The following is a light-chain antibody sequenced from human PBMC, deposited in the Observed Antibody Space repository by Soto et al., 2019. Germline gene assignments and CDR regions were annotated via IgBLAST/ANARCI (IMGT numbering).Light chain of an antibody. V-gene: IGKV1-12*01. CDR2: AAA. CDR3: QQANSFPLT. J-gene: IGKJ3*01. CDR1: QGIGSW. Sequence: DIQMTQSPSSVSASVGDRVTITCRASQGIGSWLGWYQQKPGKAPKLLIYAAASLQSGVPSRFSATFSGTEFTLTSSSLQPEDLATYFCQQANSFPLTFGPGTKVDLK.